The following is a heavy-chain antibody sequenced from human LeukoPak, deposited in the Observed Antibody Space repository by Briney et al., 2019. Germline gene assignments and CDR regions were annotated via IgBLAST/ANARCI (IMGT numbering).Heavy chain of an antibody. CDR3: ARALGYGESP. CDR2: IYCSGST. CDR1: GGSISSYY. D-gene: IGHD5-12*01. V-gene: IGHV4-59*12. Sequence: SETLSLTCTVSGGSISSYYWSWIRQPPGKGLEWIGYIYCSGSTNYNPSLKSRVTISVDTSKNQFSLKLSSVTAADTAVYYCARALGYGESPWGQGTLVTVSS. J-gene: IGHJ5*02.